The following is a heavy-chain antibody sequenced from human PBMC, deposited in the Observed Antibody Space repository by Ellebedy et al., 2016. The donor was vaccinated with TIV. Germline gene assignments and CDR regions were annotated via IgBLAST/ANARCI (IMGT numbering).Heavy chain of an antibody. V-gene: IGHV4-61*08. D-gene: IGHD6-13*01. Sequence: SETLSLTXTVSGGSISSGGYYWSWIRQHPGKGLEWIGYIYYSGSTNYNPSLKSRVTISVDTSKNQFSLKLSSVTAADTAVYYCARDHQKDLAAAEDYYYGMDVWGQGTTVTVSS. CDR2: IYYSGST. CDR1: GGSISSGGYY. J-gene: IGHJ6*02. CDR3: ARDHQKDLAAAEDYYYGMDV.